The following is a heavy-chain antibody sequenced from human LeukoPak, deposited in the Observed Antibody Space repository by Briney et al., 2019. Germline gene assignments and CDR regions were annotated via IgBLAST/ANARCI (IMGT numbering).Heavy chain of an antibody. J-gene: IGHJ4*02. D-gene: IGHD3-9*01. V-gene: IGHV4-34*01. CDR3: ARRDILTGYSLDY. CDR2: INHSGST. Sequence: SETLSLTCAVYGGSFSGYYWSWIRQPPGKGLEWIGEINHSGSTNYNPSLKSRVTMSVDTSKNQFSLKLSSVTAADTAVYYCARRDILTGYSLDYWGQGTLVTVSS. CDR1: GGSFSGYY.